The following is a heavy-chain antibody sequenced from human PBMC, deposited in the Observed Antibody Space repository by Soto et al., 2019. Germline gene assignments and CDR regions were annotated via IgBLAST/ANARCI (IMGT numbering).Heavy chain of an antibody. J-gene: IGHJ5*02. CDR2: IYHSGST. CDR3: ARDQLYSSSSWSNRWFDP. Sequence: SETLSLTCTVSGGSISSSSYYWGWIRQPPGKGLEWIGSIYHSGSTNYNPSLKSRVTISVDKSKNQFSLNLNSVTAADTAVYYCARDQLYSSSSWSNRWFDPWGQGTLVTVSS. V-gene: IGHV4-39*07. CDR1: GGSISSSSYY. D-gene: IGHD6-19*01.